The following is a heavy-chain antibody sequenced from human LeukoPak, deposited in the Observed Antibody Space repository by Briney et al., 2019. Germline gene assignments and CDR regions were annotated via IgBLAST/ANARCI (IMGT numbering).Heavy chain of an antibody. D-gene: IGHD2-15*01. CDR2: IYYSGST. CDR3: AREWWALDY. Sequence: SETLSLTCTVSGGSISSSSYYWGWIRQPPGKGLEWIGSIYYSGSTYYNPSLKSRVTISVDTSKNQFSLKLSSVTAADTAVYYCAREWWALDYWGQGTLVTVSS. V-gene: IGHV4-39*02. J-gene: IGHJ4*02. CDR1: GGSISSSSYY.